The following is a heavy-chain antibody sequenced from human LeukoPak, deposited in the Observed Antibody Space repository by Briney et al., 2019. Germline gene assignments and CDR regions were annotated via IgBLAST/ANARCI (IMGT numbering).Heavy chain of an antibody. V-gene: IGHV1-8*02. Sequence: GASVKVSCKASGYTLTTQSMNWVRQAPGQGLEWMGWMNPNSGNTGYAQKFQGRVTMTRNTSISTAYMELSSLRSEDTAVYYCAAAVAGTWYYYYYMDVWGKGTTVTISS. J-gene: IGHJ6*03. CDR3: AAAVAGTWYYYYYMDV. CDR1: GYTLTTQS. D-gene: IGHD6-19*01. CDR2: MNPNSGNT.